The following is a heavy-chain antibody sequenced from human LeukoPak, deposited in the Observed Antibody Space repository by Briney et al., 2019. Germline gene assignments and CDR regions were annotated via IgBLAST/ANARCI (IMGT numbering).Heavy chain of an antibody. D-gene: IGHD5-12*01. J-gene: IGHJ4*02. V-gene: IGHV1-2*02. CDR2: IKPNSGAT. CDR3: ARDGYSGYDYIYFDY. CDR1: GYSFTGYY. Sequence: GASMKVSCKASGYSFTGYYIHWVRQAPGQGLEWMGWIKPNSGATKYAQKFQGRVTTTRDTSISTAYMELSRLRSDDTAVYYCARDGYSGYDYIYFDYWGQGTLVTVSS.